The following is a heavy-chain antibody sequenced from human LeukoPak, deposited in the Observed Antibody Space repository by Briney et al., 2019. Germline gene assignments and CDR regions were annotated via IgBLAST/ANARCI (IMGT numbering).Heavy chain of an antibody. CDR1: GFTFSRHA. V-gene: IGHV3-23*01. D-gene: IGHD5-12*01. CDR2: IGVTGGT. CDR3: ASYYNGYDLDH. Sequence: GGSLRLSCAASGFTFSRHAMSWVRQAPGKGLDWVSTIGVTGGTYYADSVKGRFTVSRDNSKNTLYLQMNSLRGEDTAVYYCASYYNGYDLDHWGQGTRVTVSS. J-gene: IGHJ4*02.